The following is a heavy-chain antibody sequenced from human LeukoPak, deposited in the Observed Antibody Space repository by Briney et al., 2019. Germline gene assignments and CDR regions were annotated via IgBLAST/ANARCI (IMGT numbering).Heavy chain of an antibody. CDR1: GGTFSTYS. D-gene: IGHD5-12*01. CDR3: ARVYSGYGKDIDRAFDI. Sequence: ASVKVSCKASGGTFSTYSISWVRQAPGQGLEWMGGIIPIFGTANYAQKFQGRVTITADESTSTAYMELSSLRSEDTAVYYCARVYSGYGKDIDRAFDIWGQGTMVTVSS. V-gene: IGHV1-69*01. CDR2: IIPIFGTA. J-gene: IGHJ3*02.